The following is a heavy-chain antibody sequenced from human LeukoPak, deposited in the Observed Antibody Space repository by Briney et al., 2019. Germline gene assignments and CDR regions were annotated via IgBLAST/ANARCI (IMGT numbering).Heavy chain of an antibody. CDR3: GTGYKHHHDY. CDR1: GYTFNPQG. CDR2: IKPNFETT. Sequence: GASVKVSCKATGYTFNPQGITWVRQAPGQGLEYMGWIKPNFETTNYAQNFQGIFTMTTDTATNTAYMELKSLRSDDTAMYYCGTGYKHHHDYWGQGTLVTVSS. D-gene: IGHD3-10*01. J-gene: IGHJ4*02. V-gene: IGHV1-18*01.